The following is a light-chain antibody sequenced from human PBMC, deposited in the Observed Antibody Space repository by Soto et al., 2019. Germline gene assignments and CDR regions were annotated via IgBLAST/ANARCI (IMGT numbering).Light chain of an antibody. CDR1: RSNIGSAI. CDR2: MNS. V-gene: IGLV1-47*01. CDR3: VAWDDNLGSRV. J-gene: IGLJ3*02. Sequence: QSVLTQPPSLSGTPGQTVTISCIGSRSNIGSAIVHWYQQLPGTAPKHLIYMNSQRPSGVPDRVSGSKSGTSASLVITGLRPEDEADYYCVAWDDNLGSRVFGGGTKLPVL.